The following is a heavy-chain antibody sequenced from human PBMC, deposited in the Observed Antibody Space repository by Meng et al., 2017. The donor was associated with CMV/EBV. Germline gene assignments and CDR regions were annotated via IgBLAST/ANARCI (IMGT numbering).Heavy chain of an antibody. CDR2: IYYSGST. J-gene: IGHJ6*02. Sequence: SETLSFTCTVSGGSVSSGSYYWSWIRQPPGKGLEWIGYIYYSGSTNYNPSLKSRVTISVDTSKNQFSLKLSSVTAADTAVYYCARDRGYSSSWRRGYYGMDVWGQGTLVTVSS. D-gene: IGHD6-13*01. CDR3: ARDRGYSSSWRRGYYGMDV. CDR1: GGSVSSGSYY. V-gene: IGHV4-61*01.